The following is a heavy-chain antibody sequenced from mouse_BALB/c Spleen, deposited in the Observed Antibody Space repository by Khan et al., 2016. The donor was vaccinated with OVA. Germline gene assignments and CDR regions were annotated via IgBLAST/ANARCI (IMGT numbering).Heavy chain of an antibody. CDR3: ARGGSSGPAWFTY. CDR1: GYSITNGYF. CDR2: IRYDGNT. D-gene: IGHD3-1*01. V-gene: IGHV3-6*02. J-gene: IGHJ3*01. Sequence: EVQLQESGPGLVKPSQSLSLTCSVTGYSITNGYFWNWIRQFPGNNLEWMGYIRYDGNTNYNTSLKNRISITRDTSKNQFFLNSTSMTPEDTATYDCARGGSSGPAWFTYWGQGTLVTVSA.